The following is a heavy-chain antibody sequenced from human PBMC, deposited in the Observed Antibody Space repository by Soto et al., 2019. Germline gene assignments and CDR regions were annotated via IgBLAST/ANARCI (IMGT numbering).Heavy chain of an antibody. CDR2: IYSGGST. CDR3: ARPHYYDGNGRFYYGMDV. V-gene: IGHV3-53*01. J-gene: IGHJ6*02. D-gene: IGHD3-22*01. CDR1: GCIVSTNY. Sequence: EVQVVESGGGLIQPGGSLSLSCAASGCIVSTNYINWVRHAPGNGLEWVSVIYSGGSTYYADSVKGRFTMSRDNSKNTVYLQMNSLRAEDTAVYYCARPHYYDGNGRFYYGMDVWGQGTTVTVSS.